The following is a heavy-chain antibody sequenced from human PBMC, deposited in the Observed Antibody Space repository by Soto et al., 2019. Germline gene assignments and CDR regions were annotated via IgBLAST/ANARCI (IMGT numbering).Heavy chain of an antibody. CDR3: ARVSSSGWYTAAY. Sequence: QVQLVQSGDEVKKPGASVKVSCKASGYTFTSYDINWVRQAPGQGLEWMGWISGYNGNTNYAQKLQGRVTMTADTPTSTADMELRSLRSDDTAVYYCARVSSSGWYTAAYWGQGTLVTVSS. J-gene: IGHJ4*02. CDR2: ISGYNGNT. D-gene: IGHD6-19*01. V-gene: IGHV1-18*01. CDR1: GYTFTSYD.